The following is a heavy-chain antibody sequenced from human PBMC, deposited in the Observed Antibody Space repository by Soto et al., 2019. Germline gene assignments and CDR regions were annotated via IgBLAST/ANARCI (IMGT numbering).Heavy chain of an antibody. J-gene: IGHJ6*02. D-gene: IGHD6-19*01. CDR3: ARSSGWPKSYYYYGMDV. CDR2: IYYSGST. V-gene: IGHV4-31*03. Sequence: SETLSLTCTVSGGSISSGGYYWSWIRQHPGKGLEWIGYIYYSGSTYYNPSLKSRVTISVDTSKNQFSLKLSSVTAADTAVYHCARSSGWPKSYYYYGMDVWGQGTTVTVSS. CDR1: GGSISSGGYY.